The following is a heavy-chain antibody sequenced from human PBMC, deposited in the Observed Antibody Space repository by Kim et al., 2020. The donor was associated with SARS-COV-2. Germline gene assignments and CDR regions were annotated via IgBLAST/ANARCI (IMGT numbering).Heavy chain of an antibody. Sequence: ASVKVSCKASGYTFTRYAMHWVRQAPGQRLEWMGWINAGNGNTKYSQKFQGRVTITRDTSASTAYMELSSLRSEDTAVYYCVRDRGYCSGGSCPGQGFDPWGQGTLVTVSS. CDR3: VRDRGYCSGGSCPGQGFDP. J-gene: IGHJ5*02. V-gene: IGHV1-3*01. D-gene: IGHD2-15*01. CDR1: GYTFTRYA. CDR2: INAGNGNT.